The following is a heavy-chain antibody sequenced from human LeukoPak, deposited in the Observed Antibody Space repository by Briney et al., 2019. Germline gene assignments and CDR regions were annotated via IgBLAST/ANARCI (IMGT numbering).Heavy chain of an antibody. CDR1: GFTLRGYA. J-gene: IGHJ5*02. CDR2: IDGSGGST. Sequence: GGSLRLSCAASGFTLRGYAMSWLRQALGKGLEWVSVIDGSGGSTDYSESVKGRFTISKDNSKNTLYLEMNSLRAEDTAVYYCAKDYSSGWYARFDPWGQGTQVTVAS. CDR3: AKDYSSGWYARFDP. V-gene: IGHV3-23*01. D-gene: IGHD6-19*01.